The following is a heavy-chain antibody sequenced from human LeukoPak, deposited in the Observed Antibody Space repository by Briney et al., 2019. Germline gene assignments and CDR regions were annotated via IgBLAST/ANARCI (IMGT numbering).Heavy chain of an antibody. CDR1: GGSFSGYY. CDR2: INHSGST. CDR3: AREVGIRDYYYGMDV. J-gene: IGHJ6*02. Sequence: PSETLSLTCAVYGGSFSGYYWSWIRQPPGKGLEWIGEINHSGSTNYNPSLKSRVTISVDTSKTQFSLKLSSVTAAETAVYYCAREVGIRDYYYGMDVWGQGTTVTVSS. D-gene: IGHD1-1*01. V-gene: IGHV4-34*01.